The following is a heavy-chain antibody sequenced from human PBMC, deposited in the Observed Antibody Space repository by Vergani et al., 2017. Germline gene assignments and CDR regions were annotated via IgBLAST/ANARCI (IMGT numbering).Heavy chain of an antibody. D-gene: IGHD3-16*01. V-gene: IGHV3-21*01. CDR3: ARDLRYGFGDTVDLRYYYYGMDV. J-gene: IGHJ6*02. Sequence: EVQLVESGGGLVKPGGSLRLSCAASGFTFSSYSMNWVRQAPGKGLEWVSSISSSSSYIYYADSVKGRFTISRDNAKNSLYLQMNSLRAEDTAVYYCARDLRYGFGDTVDLRYYYYGMDVWGQGTTVTVSS. CDR2: ISSSSSYI. CDR1: GFTFSSYS.